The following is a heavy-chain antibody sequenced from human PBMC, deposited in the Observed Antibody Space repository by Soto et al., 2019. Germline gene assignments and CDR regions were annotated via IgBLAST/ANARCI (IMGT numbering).Heavy chain of an antibody. CDR2: IIPIFGTA. Sequence: QVQLVQSGAEVKKPGSSVKVSCKASGGTFSSYAISWVRQAPGQGLEWMGGIIPIFGTANYAQKFQGRVTITADESTSTAYMELSSLRAEDTAVYYCAREYSGSYPYYYYYGMDVLGQGTTFTVSS. CDR1: GGTFSSYA. D-gene: IGHD1-26*01. J-gene: IGHJ6*02. CDR3: AREYSGSYPYYYYYGMDV. V-gene: IGHV1-69*01.